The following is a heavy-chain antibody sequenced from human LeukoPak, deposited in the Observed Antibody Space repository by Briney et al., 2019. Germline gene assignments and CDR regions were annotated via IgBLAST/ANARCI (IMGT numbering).Heavy chain of an antibody. D-gene: IGHD4-17*01. CDR2: ISSSSSYI. Sequence: PGGSLRLSCAASGFTFSSYSMNWVRQAPGKGLEWVSSISSSSSYIYYADSVKGRFTISRGNAKNSLYLQTNSLRAEDTAVYYCARDLSGDYYFDYWGQGTLVTVSS. CDR3: ARDLSGDYYFDY. CDR1: GFTFSSYS. J-gene: IGHJ4*02. V-gene: IGHV3-21*01.